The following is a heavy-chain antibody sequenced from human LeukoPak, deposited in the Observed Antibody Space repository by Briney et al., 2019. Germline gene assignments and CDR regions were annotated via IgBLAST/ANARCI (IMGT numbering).Heavy chain of an antibody. Sequence: PGGSLRLSCAASGFTVSSNYMSWVRQAPGRGLEWVSVIYSGGSTYYADSVKGRFTISRDNSKNTLYPQMNSLRAEDTAVYYCAAAGPDYYYGMDVWGQGTTVTVSS. CDR2: IYSGGST. CDR1: GFTVSSNY. V-gene: IGHV3-53*01. D-gene: IGHD6-13*01. CDR3: AAAGPDYYYGMDV. J-gene: IGHJ6*02.